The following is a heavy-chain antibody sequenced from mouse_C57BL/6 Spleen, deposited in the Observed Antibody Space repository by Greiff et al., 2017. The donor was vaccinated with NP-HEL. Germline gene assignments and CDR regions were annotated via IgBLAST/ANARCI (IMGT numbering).Heavy chain of an antibody. D-gene: IGHD2-3*01. J-gene: IGHJ3*01. V-gene: IGHV5-9-1*02. CDR3: TRDLGGYYEFAY. CDR1: GFTFSSYA. CDR2: ISSGGDYI. Sequence: EVQGVESGEGLVKPGGSLKLSCAASGFTFSSYAMSWVRQTPEKRLEWVAYISSGGDYIYYADTVKGRFTISRDNARNTLYLQMSSLKSEDTAMYYCTRDLGGYYEFAYWGQGTLVTVSA.